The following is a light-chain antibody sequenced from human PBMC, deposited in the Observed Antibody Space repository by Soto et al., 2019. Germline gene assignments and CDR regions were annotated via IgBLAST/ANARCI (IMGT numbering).Light chain of an antibody. V-gene: IGKV1-5*03. CDR1: QSISSW. J-gene: IGKJ1*01. CDR2: KAS. Sequence: DTQMTQSPSTLSASVGDRVTITCRASQSISSWLAWYQQKPGKAPNLLIFKASSLESGVPSRFIGSGSGTEFTLTISSLQTDDFATYYCQQYNSYPWSFGQGTKVEIK. CDR3: QQYNSYPWS.